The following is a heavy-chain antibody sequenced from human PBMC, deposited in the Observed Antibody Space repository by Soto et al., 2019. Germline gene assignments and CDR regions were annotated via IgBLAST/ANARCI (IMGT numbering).Heavy chain of an antibody. CDR3: ASTYCSSTSCYVYGMDV. CDR2: INAGNGNT. J-gene: IGHJ6*02. CDR1: GYTFTSYA. D-gene: IGHD2-2*01. Sequence: QVQLVQSGAEEKKPGASVKVSCKASGYTFTSYAMHWVRQAPGQRLEWMGWINAGNGNTKYSQKFQGRVTITRDTSASTAYMELGSLRSEDTAVYYCASTYCSSTSCYVYGMDVWGQGTTVTVSS. V-gene: IGHV1-3*05.